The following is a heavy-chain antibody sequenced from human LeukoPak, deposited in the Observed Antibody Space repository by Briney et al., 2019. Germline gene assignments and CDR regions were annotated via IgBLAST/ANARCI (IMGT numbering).Heavy chain of an antibody. J-gene: IGHJ4*02. Sequence: GGSLRLSCAASGFTVSSNYMSWVRQAPGKGLEWVSAISGSGGSTYYADSVKGRFTISRDNSKNTLYLQMNSLRAEDTAVYYCAKDSRLSYYDSSGYFDYWGQGTLVTVSS. CDR1: GFTVSSNY. D-gene: IGHD3-22*01. V-gene: IGHV3-23*01. CDR2: ISGSGGST. CDR3: AKDSRLSYYDSSGYFDY.